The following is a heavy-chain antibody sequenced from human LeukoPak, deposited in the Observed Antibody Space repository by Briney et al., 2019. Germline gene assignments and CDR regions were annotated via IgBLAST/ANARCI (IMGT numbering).Heavy chain of an antibody. CDR1: GYTFTSYG. Sequence: ASVKVSCKASGYTFTSYGISWVRQAPGQGLEWMGWISAYNGNTNYAQKLQGRVTMTTDTYTRTAYMELRRQRADDTAVYYCARYSPYYDFWSGYPDAFDIWGQGTMVTVSS. V-gene: IGHV1-18*01. CDR3: ARYSPYYDFWSGYPDAFDI. CDR2: ISAYNGNT. D-gene: IGHD3-3*01. J-gene: IGHJ3*02.